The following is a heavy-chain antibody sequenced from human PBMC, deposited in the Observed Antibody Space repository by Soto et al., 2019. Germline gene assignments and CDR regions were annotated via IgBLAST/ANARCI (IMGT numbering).Heavy chain of an antibody. V-gene: IGHV3-30*18. Sequence: GGSLRLSCAASGFTFSSYGMHWVRQAPGKGLEWVAVISYDGSNKYYADSVKGRFTISRDNSKNTLYLQMNSLRAEDTALYYCAKDPSADTAMVSGAFDIWGQGAMVTVSS. D-gene: IGHD5-18*01. CDR1: GFTFSSYG. CDR3: AKDPSADTAMVSGAFDI. CDR2: ISYDGSNK. J-gene: IGHJ3*02.